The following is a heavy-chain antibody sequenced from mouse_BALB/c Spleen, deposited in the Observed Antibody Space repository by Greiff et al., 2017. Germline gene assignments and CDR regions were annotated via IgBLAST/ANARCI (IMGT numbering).Heavy chain of an antibody. V-gene: IGHV1-7*01. CDR3: ASPRSYGERSFPYYAMDY. CDR1: GYTFTSYW. CDR2: INPSTGYT. J-gene: IGHJ4*01. D-gene: IGHD2-13*01. Sequence: QVQLKQSGAELAKPGASVKMSCKASGYTFTSYWMHWVKQRPGQGLEWIGYINPSTGYTEYNQKFKDKATLTADKSSSTAYMQLSSLTSEDSAVYYCASPRSYGERSFPYYAMDYWGQGTSVTVSS.